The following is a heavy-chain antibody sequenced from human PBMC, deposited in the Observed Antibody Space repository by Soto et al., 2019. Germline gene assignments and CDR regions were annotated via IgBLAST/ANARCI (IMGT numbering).Heavy chain of an antibody. CDR2: ISAYNGNT. J-gene: IGHJ4*02. CDR3: ARDRDSSGWYASCLDY. Sequence: QVQLVQSGAEVKKPGASVKVSCKASGYTFTSYGISWVRQAPGQGLEWMGWISAYNGNTNYAQKLQGRVTMTTDTXTXXAYMELRSLRSDDTAVYYCARDRDSSGWYASCLDYWGQGTLVTVSS. CDR1: GYTFTSYG. V-gene: IGHV1-18*01. D-gene: IGHD6-19*01.